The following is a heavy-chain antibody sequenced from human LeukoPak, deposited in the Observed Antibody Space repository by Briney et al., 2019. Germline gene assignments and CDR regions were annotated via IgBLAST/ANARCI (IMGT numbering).Heavy chain of an antibody. CDR3: ARHETGPYFDY. J-gene: IGHJ4*02. V-gene: IGHV5-51*01. CDR2: IYPGDSDT. D-gene: IGHD1-1*01. CDR1: GHSFTSNW. Sequence: GESLKISCKGSGHSFTSNWIGWVRQMPGKGLECMGIIYPGDSDTRYSPSFQGQVTISADKSISTAYLQWSSLKASDTAMYYCARHETGPYFDYWGQGTLVTVSS.